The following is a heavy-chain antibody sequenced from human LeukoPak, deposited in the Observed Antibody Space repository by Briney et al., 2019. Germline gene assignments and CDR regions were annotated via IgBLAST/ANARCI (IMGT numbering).Heavy chain of an antibody. CDR1: GFTFISYS. J-gene: IGHJ4*02. Sequence: PGGSLRLSCAASGFTFISYSMNWVRQGPGEGLEWVSSISSSSSYIYYADSVKGRFTISRDNAKNSLYLQMNSLRAEDTAVYYCAREGITMVRGEYYFDYWGQGTLVTVSS. D-gene: IGHD3-10*01. CDR2: ISSSSSYI. V-gene: IGHV3-21*01. CDR3: AREGITMVRGEYYFDY.